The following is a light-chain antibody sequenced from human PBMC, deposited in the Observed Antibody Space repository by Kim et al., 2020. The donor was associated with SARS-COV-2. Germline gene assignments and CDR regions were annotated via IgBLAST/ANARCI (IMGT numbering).Light chain of an antibody. Sequence: QSVLTQPPSASGTPGQRVYISCSGSSSNIGSNAIHWYRVFPGTAPKLLIYNDDRRPSGVPDRFSGSKSGTSASLALSGLLSDDEADYYCATWDDSLEAWVFGGGTQLTVL. CDR1: SSNIGSNA. CDR2: NDD. CDR3: ATWDDSLEAWV. V-gene: IGLV1-44*01. J-gene: IGLJ3*02.